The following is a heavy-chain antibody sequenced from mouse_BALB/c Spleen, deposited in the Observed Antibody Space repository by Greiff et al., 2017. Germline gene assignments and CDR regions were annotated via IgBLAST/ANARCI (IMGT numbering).Heavy chain of an antibody. Sequence: EVQLVESGGGLVKPGGSLKLSCAASGFAFSSYDMSWVRQTPEKRLEWVAYISSGGGSTYYPDTVKGRFTISRDNAKNTLYLQMSSLKSEDTAMYYCARRDYRYGDCDYWGQGTTLTVSS. V-gene: IGHV5-12-1*01. CDR2: ISSGGGST. D-gene: IGHD2-14*01. CDR1: GFAFSSYD. J-gene: IGHJ2*01. CDR3: ARRDYRYGDCDY.